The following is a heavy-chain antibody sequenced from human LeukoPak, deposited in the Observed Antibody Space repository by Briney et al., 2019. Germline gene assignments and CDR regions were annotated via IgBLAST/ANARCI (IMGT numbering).Heavy chain of an antibody. Sequence: SGGSLRLSCAASGFIFSNYGMNWVRQAPGKGLEWVAAISASVSATSYADSVRGRFTISRDNSKNTLYLQMNSLRAEDTAVYYCARDQEAAAGTYSYGMDVWGQGNTVTVSS. J-gene: IGHJ6*02. V-gene: IGHV3-23*01. D-gene: IGHD6-13*01. CDR3: ARDQEAAAGTYSYGMDV. CDR1: GFIFSNYG. CDR2: ISASVSAT.